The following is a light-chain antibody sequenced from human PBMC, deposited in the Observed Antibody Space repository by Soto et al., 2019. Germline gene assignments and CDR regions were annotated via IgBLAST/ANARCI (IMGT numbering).Light chain of an antibody. J-gene: IGLJ1*01. CDR3: SSYTSSSTLV. Sequence: QSALTQPASVSGSPGQSITISCTGTSSDVGGYNYVSWYQQHPGKAPKLMIYEVSNRPSGVSNRFSGSKSRNTASLTISGLQAEYEADYYCSSYTSSSTLVFGTGTKLTVL. CDR1: SSDVGGYNY. CDR2: EVS. V-gene: IGLV2-14*01.